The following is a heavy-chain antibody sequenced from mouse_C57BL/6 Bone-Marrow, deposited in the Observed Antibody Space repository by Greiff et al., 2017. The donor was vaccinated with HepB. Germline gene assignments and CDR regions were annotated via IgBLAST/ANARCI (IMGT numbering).Heavy chain of an antibody. Sequence: QVQLQQSGPELVKPGASVKISCKASGYAFSSSWMNWVKQRPGKGLEWIGRIYPGDGDTNYNGKFKGKATLTADKSSSTAYMQLSSLTSEDSAVYFCARRGGYDPWFAYWGQGTLVTVSA. J-gene: IGHJ3*01. V-gene: IGHV1-82*01. CDR2: IYPGDGDT. D-gene: IGHD2-2*01. CDR1: GYAFSSSW. CDR3: ARRGGYDPWFAY.